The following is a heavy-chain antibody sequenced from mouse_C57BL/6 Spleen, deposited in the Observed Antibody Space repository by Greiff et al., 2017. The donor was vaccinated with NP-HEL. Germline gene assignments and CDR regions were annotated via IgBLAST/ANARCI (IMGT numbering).Heavy chain of an antibody. V-gene: IGHV1-53*01. J-gene: IGHJ4*01. CDR2: INPSNGGT. Sequence: QVQLQQPGTELVKPGASVKLSCKASGYTFTSYWMHWVKQRPGQGLEWIGNINPSNGGTNYNEKFKSKATLTVDKSSSTAYMQLSSLTSEDAAVYYCARRVVTTRDYYAMDYWGQGTSVTGSS. CDR3: ARRVVTTRDYYAMDY. D-gene: IGHD2-2*01. CDR1: GYTFTSYW.